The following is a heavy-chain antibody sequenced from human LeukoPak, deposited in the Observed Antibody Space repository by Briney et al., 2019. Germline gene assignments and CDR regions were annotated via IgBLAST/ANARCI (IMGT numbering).Heavy chain of an antibody. J-gene: IGHJ4*02. CDR2: VWYDGSNK. CDR1: GFAFSRSG. CDR3: ARDPKYSNSWFFDY. V-gene: IGHV3-33*01. D-gene: IGHD6-13*01. Sequence: GGSLRLSCAASGFAFSRSGMHWVRQAPGKGLEWVAVVWYDGSNKHYADSVKGRFIISRDNSNNTLYLQMNSLRAEDTAVYYCARDPKYSNSWFFDYWGQGTLVTVSS.